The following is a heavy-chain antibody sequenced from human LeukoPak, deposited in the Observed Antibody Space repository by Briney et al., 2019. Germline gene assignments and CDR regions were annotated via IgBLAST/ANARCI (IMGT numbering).Heavy chain of an antibody. Sequence: GGSLRLSCAASGFTFSDYYMSWIRQAPGKGLEWVSSITISGSGTYNADSVKGRFTISRDNAKNSLYLQMNSLRAEDTAVYYCARGSVVAANFDFWGQGTLVTVSS. D-gene: IGHD2-15*01. CDR2: ITISGSGT. J-gene: IGHJ4*02. V-gene: IGHV3-11*01. CDR1: GFTFSDYY. CDR3: ARGSVVAANFDF.